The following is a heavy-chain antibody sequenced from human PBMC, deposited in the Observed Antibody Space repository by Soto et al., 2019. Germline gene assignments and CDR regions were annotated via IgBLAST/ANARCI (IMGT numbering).Heavy chain of an antibody. D-gene: IGHD2-21*02. J-gene: IGHJ4*02. CDR2: IYYSGST. Sequence: SETLSLTCTVSGGSVSSGSYYWSWIRQPPGKGLEWIGYIYYSGSTNYNPSLKSRVTISVDTSKNQFSLKLSSVTAADTAVYYCARAPDTSYCGGDCYPLYFDYWGQGTLVTVSS. CDR3: ARAPDTSYCGGDCYPLYFDY. CDR1: GGSVSSGSYY. V-gene: IGHV4-61*01.